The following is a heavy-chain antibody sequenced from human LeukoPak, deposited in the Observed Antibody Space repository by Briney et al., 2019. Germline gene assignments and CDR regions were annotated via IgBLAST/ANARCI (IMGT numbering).Heavy chain of an antibody. J-gene: IGHJ5*02. CDR2: INHSGST. CDR3: ARGPRADYETNWFDP. V-gene: IGHV4-34*01. CDR1: GGSFSGYY. D-gene: IGHD4-17*01. Sequence: SETLSLTCAVYGGSFSGYYWSWIRQPPGKGLEWIGEINHSGSTNYNLSLKSRVTISVDTSKNQFSLKLSSVTAADTAVYYCARGPRADYETNWFDPWGQGTLVTVSS.